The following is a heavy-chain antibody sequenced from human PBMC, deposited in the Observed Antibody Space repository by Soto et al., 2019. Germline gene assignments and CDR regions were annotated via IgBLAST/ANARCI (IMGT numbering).Heavy chain of an antibody. Sequence: GESLKISCHGSGNTFNNNCITLVLQMPGKGLDWMWIIFPSDSDVKYSPSFQCQVTISVDKSIRTAYLQWSSLKASDTAMYYCASGGGNFDYWGQGTLVTVSS. CDR2: IFPSDSDV. CDR1: GNTFNNNC. CDR3: ASGGGNFDY. V-gene: IGHV5-51*01. D-gene: IGHD3-10*01. J-gene: IGHJ4*02.